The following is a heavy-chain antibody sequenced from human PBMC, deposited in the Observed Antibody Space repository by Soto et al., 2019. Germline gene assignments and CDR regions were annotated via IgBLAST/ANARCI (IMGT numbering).Heavy chain of an antibody. D-gene: IGHD1-1*01. CDR2: IYHSGTT. Sequence: SETLSLTCDVSGDSIINGNWCNWVRQAPGKGLEWIGEIYHSGTTNYNPSLKSRVTISVDKSRNQLSLKLTSVTAADTAVYFCAGLGTTVSAFDYWGQGTQVTVSS. CDR1: GDSIINGNW. CDR3: AGLGTTVSAFDY. V-gene: IGHV4-4*02. J-gene: IGHJ4*02.